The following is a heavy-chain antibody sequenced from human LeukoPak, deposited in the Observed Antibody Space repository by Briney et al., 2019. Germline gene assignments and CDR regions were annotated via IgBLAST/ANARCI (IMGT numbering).Heavy chain of an antibody. Sequence: ASVKVSCKASGYTFTSYGISWVRQAPGQRLEWMGWISAYNGNTNYAQKLQGRVTMTTDTSTSTAYMELRSLRSDDTAVYYCARGMAGTPYYYGMDVWGQGTTVTVSS. CDR3: ARGMAGTPYYYGMDV. CDR2: ISAYNGNT. J-gene: IGHJ6*02. D-gene: IGHD6-19*01. V-gene: IGHV1-18*01. CDR1: GYTFTSYG.